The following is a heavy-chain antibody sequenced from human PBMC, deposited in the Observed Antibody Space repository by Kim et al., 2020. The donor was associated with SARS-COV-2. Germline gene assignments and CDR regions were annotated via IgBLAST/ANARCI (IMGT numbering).Heavy chain of an antibody. V-gene: IGHV3-30*18. Sequence: GGSLRLSCAASGFTFSSYGMHWVRQAPGKGLEWVAVISYDGSNKYYADSVKGRFTISRDNSKNTLYLQMNSLRAEDTAVYYCAKGDNVLRYFDWLGDYF. CDR2: ISYDGSNK. J-gene: IGHJ4*01. D-gene: IGHD3-9*01. CDR1: GFTFSSYG. CDR3: AKGDNVLRYFDWLGDYF.